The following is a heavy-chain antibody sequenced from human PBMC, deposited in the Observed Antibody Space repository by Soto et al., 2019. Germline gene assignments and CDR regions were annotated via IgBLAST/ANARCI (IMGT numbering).Heavy chain of an antibody. D-gene: IGHD3-16*02. CDR2: ISSSSSYI. J-gene: IGHJ6*02. V-gene: IGHV3-21*01. CDR3: ARAIGLGELSFSPVAYYYGMDV. CDR1: GFTFSSYS. Sequence: PGGSLRLSCAASGFTFSSYSMNWVRQAPGKGLEWVSSISSSSSYIYYADSVKGRFTISRDNAKNSLYLQMNSLRAEDTAVYYCARAIGLGELSFSPVAYYYGMDVWGQGTTVTVSS.